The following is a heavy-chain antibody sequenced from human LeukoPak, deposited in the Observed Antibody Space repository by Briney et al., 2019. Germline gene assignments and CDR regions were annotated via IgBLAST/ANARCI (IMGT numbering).Heavy chain of an antibody. CDR3: ARGRLWNIDY. D-gene: IGHD1/OR15-1a*01. J-gene: IGHJ4*02. CDR2: INRDGSST. CDR1: GFTFSSYL. Sequence: GSLRLSCAASGFTFSSYLMHWVRQAPGKGRVWVSRINRDGSSTTYADSVKGRVTISRDNTKNTVYLQMNSLRAEDTAVYYCARGRLWNIDYWGQGTLVTVSS. V-gene: IGHV3-74*01.